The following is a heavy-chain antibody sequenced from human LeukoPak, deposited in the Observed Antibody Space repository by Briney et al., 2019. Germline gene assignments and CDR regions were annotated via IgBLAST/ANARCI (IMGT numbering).Heavy chain of an antibody. Sequence: GGSLRLSCVASGFTFSGYGMHCVRQAPGKGLEWVAVIRYDGSIQHYADSVKGRFTISRDNSQNTLYLQMNSLRAEDTAVYYCARYSVIGAAGSSDYWAREPWSPSPQ. CDR3: ARYSVIGAAGSSDY. CDR1: GFTFSGYG. CDR2: IRYDGSIQ. V-gene: IGHV3-33*01. D-gene: IGHD6-13*01. J-gene: IGHJ4*02.